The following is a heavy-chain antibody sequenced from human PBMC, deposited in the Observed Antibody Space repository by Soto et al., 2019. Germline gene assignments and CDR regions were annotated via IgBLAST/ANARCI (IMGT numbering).Heavy chain of an antibody. CDR2: IYPGDSDT. V-gene: IGHV5-51*01. CDR3: ARQRYYDSSGPHSGMDV. Sequence: GESLKISCKCSGYSCTSYWIGWVRQMPGKGLEWMGIIYPGDSDTRYSPSFQGQVTISADKSISTAYLQWSSLKASDTAMYYCARQRYYDSSGPHSGMDVWGQGTTVTVSS. J-gene: IGHJ6*02. CDR1: GYSCTSYW. D-gene: IGHD3-22*01.